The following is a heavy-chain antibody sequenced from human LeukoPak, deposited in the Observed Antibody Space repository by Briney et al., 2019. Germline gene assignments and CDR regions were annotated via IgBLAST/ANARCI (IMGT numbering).Heavy chain of an antibody. J-gene: IGHJ5*02. Sequence: ASVKVSCKASGCTFTDYYIHWVRQAPAQGLEWMGWINPNSGATNYAQKFLGRVTMTRDTSISTAYMDLSRLRSDDTAVYYCARVAVAGTWAWFDPWGQGTLVTVSS. D-gene: IGHD6-19*01. CDR3: ARVAVAGTWAWFDP. V-gene: IGHV1-2*02. CDR2: INPNSGAT. CDR1: GCTFTDYY.